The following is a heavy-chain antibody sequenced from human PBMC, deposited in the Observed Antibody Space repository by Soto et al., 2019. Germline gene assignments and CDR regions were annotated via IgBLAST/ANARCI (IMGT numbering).Heavy chain of an antibody. V-gene: IGHV3-30-3*01. J-gene: IGHJ4*02. CDR2: ISYDGSNK. CDR3: ASGYYDSSGYFASD. CDR1: GFTFSSYA. D-gene: IGHD3-22*01. Sequence: QVPLVESGGGVVQPGRSLRLSCAASGFTFSSYAMHWVRQAPGKGLEWVAVISYDGSNKYYADSVKGRFTISRDNSMHTLNLQMNSLRAEDTAVYSCASGYYDSSGYFASDWGQGTLVTVSS.